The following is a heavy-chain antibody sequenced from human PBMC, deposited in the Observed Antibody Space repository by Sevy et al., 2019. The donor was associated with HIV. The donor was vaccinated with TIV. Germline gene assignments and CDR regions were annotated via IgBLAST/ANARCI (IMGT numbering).Heavy chain of an antibody. V-gene: IGHV3-30-3*01. Sequence: GGSLRLSCAASGFTFSSYAMHWVRQAPGKGLEWVAVISYDGSNKYYADSVKGRFTISRDNSKNTLYLQMNSLRAEDTAGYYCARDPAALRVGGNAANAAFDIWGHGTMVTVSS. J-gene: IGHJ3*02. CDR2: ISYDGSNK. CDR3: ARDPAALRVGGNAANAAFDI. CDR1: GFTFSSYA. D-gene: IGHD1-1*01.